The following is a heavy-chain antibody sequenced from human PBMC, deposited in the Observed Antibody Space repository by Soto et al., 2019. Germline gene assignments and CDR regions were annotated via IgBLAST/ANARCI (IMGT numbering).Heavy chain of an antibody. CDR3: TTNVGGSWYIPSSDY. D-gene: IGHD6-13*01. V-gene: IGHV3-15*01. CDR2: IRSKASGGTA. Sequence: EVQLVETGGGLVRPGGSLRLSCAASGFTFGDVWMGWVRQAPGKGLEWVGRIRSKASGGTAEYAAAVKGRFTISRDDSKDTLYLQMNSLQTVDTALYFFTTNVGGSWYIPSSDYWGQGTLVTVFS. J-gene: IGHJ4*02. CDR1: GFTFGDVW.